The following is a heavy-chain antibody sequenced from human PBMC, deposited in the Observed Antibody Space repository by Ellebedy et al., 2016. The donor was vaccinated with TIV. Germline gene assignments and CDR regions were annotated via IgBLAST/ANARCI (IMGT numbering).Heavy chain of an antibody. J-gene: IGHJ4*02. D-gene: IGHD6-19*01. Sequence: PGGSLRLSCVASGFTVSSNHMSWVRQAPGKGLEWVSVIYSGGSIYYADSVKGRFTISRDNSKNTLYLQMNSLRVEDTAVYYCARDPGGSVDYWGQGTLVTVSS. V-gene: IGHV3-66*01. CDR3: ARDPGGSVDY. CDR2: IYSGGSI. CDR1: GFTVSSNH.